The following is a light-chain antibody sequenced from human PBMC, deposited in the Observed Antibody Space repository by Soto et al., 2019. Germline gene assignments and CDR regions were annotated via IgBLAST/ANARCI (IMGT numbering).Light chain of an antibody. CDR3: QQSYDTPWT. CDR2: AAS. V-gene: IGKV1-39*01. J-gene: IGKJ1*01. CDR1: QSIGTY. Sequence: DIQMTQSPSSLSASVGDRVTITCRASQSIGTYLNWYHQKPGKAPNLLIYAASSLQSGVPSRLSGSGSGTDFTLTISSLQSEDFATYFCQQSYDTPWTFGQGTKVDIK.